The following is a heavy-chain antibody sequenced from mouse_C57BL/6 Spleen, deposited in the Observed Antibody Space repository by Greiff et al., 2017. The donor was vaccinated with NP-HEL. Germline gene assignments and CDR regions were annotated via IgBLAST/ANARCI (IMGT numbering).Heavy chain of an antibody. CDR3: ARSQPFTTGFAY. CDR1: GYAFSSSW. J-gene: IGHJ3*01. V-gene: IGHV1-82*01. CDR2: IYPGDGDT. D-gene: IGHD6-1*01. Sequence: VKLVESGPELVKPGASVKISCKASGYAFSSSWMNWVKQRPGKGLEWIGRIYPGDGDTNYNGKFKGKATLTADKSSSTAYMQLSSLTSEDSAVYFCARSQPFTTGFAYWGQGTLVTVSA.